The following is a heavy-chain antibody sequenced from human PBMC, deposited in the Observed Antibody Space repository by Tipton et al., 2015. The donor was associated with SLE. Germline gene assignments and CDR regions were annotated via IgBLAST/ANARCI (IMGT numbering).Heavy chain of an antibody. CDR2: IYYSGNT. D-gene: IGHD3-16*02. V-gene: IGHV4-31*03. CDR1: GGSISSSDYY. CDR3: ARWGSFYYYMDV. Sequence: LRLSCTVSGGSISSSDYYWTWIRQHPGKGLEWIGYIYYSGNTYYNPSLKSRITISVDTSTNQFSLKLNSMTAADTAVYYCARWGSFYYYMDVWGKGTTVTVSS. J-gene: IGHJ6*03.